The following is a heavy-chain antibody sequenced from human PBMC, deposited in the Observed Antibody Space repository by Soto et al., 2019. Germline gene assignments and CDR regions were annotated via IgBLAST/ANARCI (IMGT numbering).Heavy chain of an antibody. J-gene: IGHJ6*02. CDR3: ARGGGSSSGYYNDAMDV. D-gene: IGHD6-6*01. CDR1: SDSMNSGGYY. V-gene: IGHV4-31*03. CDR2: SYSNGDT. Sequence: PSETLSLTCSVSSDSMNSGGYYWSWIRQHPGKGLEWIGYSYSNGDTYYNPSLKSRVTISVDTSKNQFSLYLTSVTAADTAVYYCARGGGSSSGYYNDAMDVWGQGTTVTVSS.